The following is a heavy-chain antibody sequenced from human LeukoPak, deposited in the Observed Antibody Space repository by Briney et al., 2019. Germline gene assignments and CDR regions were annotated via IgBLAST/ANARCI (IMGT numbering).Heavy chain of an antibody. CDR2: IYPGDSDT. J-gene: IGHJ3*02. CDR3: ASTKMTTVTTPYAFDI. Sequence: HGESLKISCKGSGYSFTSYWIGWVRQMPGKGLEWMGIIYPGDSDTRYSPSFQGQVTISADKSISTAYLQWSSLKASDTAMYYCASTKMTTVTTPYAFDIWGQGTMVTVSS. CDR1: GYSFTSYW. D-gene: IGHD4-11*01. V-gene: IGHV5-51*01.